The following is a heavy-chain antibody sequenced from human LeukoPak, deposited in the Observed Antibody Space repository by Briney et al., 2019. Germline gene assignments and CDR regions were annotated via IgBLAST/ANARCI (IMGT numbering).Heavy chain of an antibody. Sequence: GASVKVSCKASGYTFTGYYIHWVRQAPGQGLEWMGWINSNNGGTDYAQNFQGRVTMTRDTSINTAYMELSSLKSDDTAVYYCARRIWFGEPQFDYWGQGTLVTVSS. D-gene: IGHD3-10*01. CDR3: ARRIWFGEPQFDY. V-gene: IGHV1-2*02. CDR2: INSNNGGT. J-gene: IGHJ4*02. CDR1: GYTFTGYY.